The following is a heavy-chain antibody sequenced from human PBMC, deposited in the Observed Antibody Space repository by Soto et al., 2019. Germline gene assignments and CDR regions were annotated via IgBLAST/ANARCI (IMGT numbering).Heavy chain of an antibody. V-gene: IGHV3-21*01. CDR1: GFTFSSYS. Sequence: EVQLVESGGGLVKPGGSLRLSCAASGFTFSSYSMNWVRPAPGKGLEWVSSISSSSSYIYYADSVKGRFTISSDNAKNSLYLQMNSLRAEDTAEYYWARVGTYGDYDGYWGQGTLGTGSS. D-gene: IGHD4-17*01. CDR3: ARVGTYGDYDGY. J-gene: IGHJ4*02. CDR2: ISSSSSYI.